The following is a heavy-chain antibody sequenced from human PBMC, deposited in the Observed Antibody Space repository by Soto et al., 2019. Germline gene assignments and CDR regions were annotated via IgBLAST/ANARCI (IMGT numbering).Heavy chain of an antibody. Sequence: DVQLEASGGGLIQPGGSLRLSCITSGFPFSAFDMHWVRQAAGKGLEWVSGIGTLRDTHYRDSVRGRFTISRDSAKSSFELQMNSLTEGDTGLYFCARGRSNDFSSTPPPRFDSWGRGTLVTVSP. CDR3: ARGRSNDFSSTPPPRFDS. V-gene: IGHV3-13*01. D-gene: IGHD2-21*02. J-gene: IGHJ5*01. CDR2: IGTLRDT. CDR1: GFPFSAFD.